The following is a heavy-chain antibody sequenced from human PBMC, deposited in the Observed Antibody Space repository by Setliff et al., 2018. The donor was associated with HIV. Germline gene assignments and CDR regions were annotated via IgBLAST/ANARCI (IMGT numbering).Heavy chain of an antibody. CDR3: ARPGIAAADYYFDY. D-gene: IGHD6-13*01. V-gene: IGHV1-46*01. CDR1: GYTFTNYN. CDR2: VNPSGGST. J-gene: IGHJ4*02. Sequence: ASVKVSCKASGYTFTNYNTHWVRQAPGQGLEWVGMVNPSGGSTAYAQKFQGRVTIIRDTSTSTVYMDLSSLRSEDTAVYYCARPGIAAADYYFDYWGQGALVTVSS.